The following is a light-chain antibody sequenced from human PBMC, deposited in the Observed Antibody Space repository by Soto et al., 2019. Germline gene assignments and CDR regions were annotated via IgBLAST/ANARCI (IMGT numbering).Light chain of an antibody. CDR1: SSDVGGYNY. Sequence: QSALTQPASVSGSPGQSITISCTGTSSDVGGYNYVSWYQQHPGKAPKLMIYEVSNRPSGVSNRFSGSKSGNTASLTISGLQAEDEADYYCSSYTSSSTLGVFGTGTNLTVL. CDR3: SSYTSSSTLGV. J-gene: IGLJ1*01. V-gene: IGLV2-14*01. CDR2: EVS.